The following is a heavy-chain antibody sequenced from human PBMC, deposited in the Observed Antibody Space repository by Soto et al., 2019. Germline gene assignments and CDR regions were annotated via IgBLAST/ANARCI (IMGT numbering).Heavy chain of an antibody. Sequence: QEQLVESGGGLVKPGGSLRLSCAASGFTFRDYYMNWIRLIPGKGLEWVAYISSSANVKYHTDSVKGRFTISRDNSKNSVLLQMISLRVEDTAVYFCSRDLRASPGTRGLSGMDVLGQGTTVTISS. CDR1: GFTFRDYY. CDR3: SRDLRASPGTRGLSGMDV. D-gene: IGHD6-13*01. J-gene: IGHJ6*02. CDR2: ISSSANVK. V-gene: IGHV3-11*01.